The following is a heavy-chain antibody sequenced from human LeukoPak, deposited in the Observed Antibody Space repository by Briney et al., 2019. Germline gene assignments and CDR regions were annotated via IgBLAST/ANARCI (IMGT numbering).Heavy chain of an antibody. CDR3: AMRLMDSSGYLLGDY. CDR2: VYYSGST. J-gene: IGHJ4*02. D-gene: IGHD3-22*01. CDR1: GGSISSSSYN. V-gene: IGHV4-39*07. Sequence: PSETLSLTCTVSGGSISSSSYNWGWIRQPPGKGLEWIGSVYYSGSTNYNPSLKSRVTISVDTSKNQFSLKLSSVTAADTAVYYCAMRLMDSSGYLLGDYWGQGTLVTVSS.